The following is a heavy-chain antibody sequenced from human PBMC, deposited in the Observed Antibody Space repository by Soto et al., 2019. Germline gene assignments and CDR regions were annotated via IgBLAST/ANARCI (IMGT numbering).Heavy chain of an antibody. CDR2: IYWNDDK. V-gene: IGHV2-5*01. J-gene: IGHJ4*02. CDR3: AHSISRMYYYDSSGYYDY. Sequence: KSGPTLVNPTQTLTLTCTFSGFSLSTSGVGVGWIRQPPGKALEWLALIYWNDDKRYSPSLKSRLTITKDTSKNQVVLTMTNMDPVDTATYYCAHSISRMYYYDSSGYYDYWGQGTLVTVS. CDR1: GFSLSTSGVG. D-gene: IGHD3-22*01.